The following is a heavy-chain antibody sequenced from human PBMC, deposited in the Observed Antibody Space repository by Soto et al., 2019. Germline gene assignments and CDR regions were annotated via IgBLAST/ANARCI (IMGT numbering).Heavy chain of an antibody. V-gene: IGHV3-72*01. CDR2: SRNKANSYTT. CDR1: GFSLSDHY. J-gene: IGHJ4*02. Sequence: EVQLVESGGGLVQPGGSLRLSCTASGFSLSDHYVDWVRQAPGKGLEWVGRSRNKANSYTTEYAASVRGRFTISRDDLRNSLYLQMDSLQTEDTAVYYCSSAFTASGTYAVDYWGQGPLVTVSS. D-gene: IGHD3-10*01. CDR3: SSAFTASGTYAVDY.